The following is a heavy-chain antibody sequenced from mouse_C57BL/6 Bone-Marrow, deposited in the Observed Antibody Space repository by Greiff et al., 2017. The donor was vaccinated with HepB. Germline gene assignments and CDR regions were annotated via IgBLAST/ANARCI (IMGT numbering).Heavy chain of an antibody. CDR3: ARRRFYYGFYWYFDV. CDR2: IHPNSGST. Sequence: QVQLQQPGAELVKPGASVKLSCKASGYTFTSYWMHWVKQRPGQGLEWIGMIHPNSGSTNYNEKFKSKATLTVDKSSSTAYMQLSSLTSEDSAVYYCARRRFYYGFYWYFDVWGTGTTVTVSS. V-gene: IGHV1-64*01. CDR1: GYTFTSYW. J-gene: IGHJ1*03. D-gene: IGHD1-1*01.